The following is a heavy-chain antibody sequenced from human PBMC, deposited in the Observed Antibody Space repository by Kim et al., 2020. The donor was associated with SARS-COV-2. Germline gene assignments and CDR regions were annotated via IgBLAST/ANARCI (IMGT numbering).Heavy chain of an antibody. CDR1: GGTFSSYA. V-gene: IGHV1-69*13. J-gene: IGHJ4*02. Sequence: SVKVSCKASGGTFSSYAISWVRQAPGQGLEWMGGIIPIFGTANYAQKFQGRVTITADESTSTAYMELSSLRSEDTAVYYCARAAPDYYGSGSPRYYFDYWGQGTLVTVSS. D-gene: IGHD3-10*01. CDR2: IIPIFGTA. CDR3: ARAAPDYYGSGSPRYYFDY.